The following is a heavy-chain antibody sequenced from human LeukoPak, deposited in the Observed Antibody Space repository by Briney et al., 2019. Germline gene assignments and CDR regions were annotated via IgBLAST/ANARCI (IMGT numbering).Heavy chain of an antibody. J-gene: IGHJ4*02. CDR3: ASGNPGNSYGY. CDR1: GFTFSSYW. V-gene: IGHV3-74*01. Sequence: GGSLRLSCAASGFTFSSYWMHWVRQAPGKGLIWVSRITIDGSSTSYADSVKGRFTISRDNAKNTVYLQMSSLRAEDTAVYYCASGNPGNSYGYWGQGTLVTVSS. D-gene: IGHD5-18*01. CDR2: ITIDGSST.